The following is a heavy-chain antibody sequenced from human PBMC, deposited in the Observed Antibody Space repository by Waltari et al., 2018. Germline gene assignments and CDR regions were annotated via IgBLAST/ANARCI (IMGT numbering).Heavy chain of an antibody. D-gene: IGHD6-13*01. J-gene: IGHJ5*02. CDR1: GFTFSSYW. V-gene: IGHV3-7*01. CDR3: ARDYIAAASSNWFDP. CDR2: IKQDGSEK. Sequence: EVQLVESGGGLVQPGGSLRLSCAASGFTFSSYWIRWVRQAPGKGLEWVANIKQDGSEKYYGDSVKGRFTITRDNAKNSLYLQMNSLRAEDTAVYYCARDYIAAASSNWFDPWGQGTLVTVSS.